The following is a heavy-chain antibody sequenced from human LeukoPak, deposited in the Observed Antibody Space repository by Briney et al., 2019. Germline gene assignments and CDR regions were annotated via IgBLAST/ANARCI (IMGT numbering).Heavy chain of an antibody. CDR3: ARDVQLSENWFDP. J-gene: IGHJ5*02. CDR1: GGSISSSSYY. V-gene: IGHV4-39*07. Sequence: SETLSLTCTVSGGSISSSSYYWGWIRQPPGKGLEWIGSIYYSGSTYYNPSLKSRVTISVDTSKNQFSLKLSSVTAADTAVYYCARDVQLSENWFDPWGQGTLVTVSS. D-gene: IGHD5-18*01. CDR2: IYYSGST.